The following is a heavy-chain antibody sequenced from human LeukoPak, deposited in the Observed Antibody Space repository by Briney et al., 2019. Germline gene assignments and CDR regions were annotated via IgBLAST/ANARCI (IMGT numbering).Heavy chain of an antibody. CDR1: GYTLTELS. Sequence: GASVKVSCKVSGYTLTELSMHWVRQAPGKGLEWMGGFDPEDGETIYAQKFQGRVTMTEDTSTDTAYMELSSLRSEDTAVYYCATLGYCSGGSCYLYYFDYWGQGTLVTVSS. V-gene: IGHV1-24*01. CDR2: FDPEDGET. J-gene: IGHJ4*02. D-gene: IGHD2-15*01. CDR3: ATLGYCSGGSCYLYYFDY.